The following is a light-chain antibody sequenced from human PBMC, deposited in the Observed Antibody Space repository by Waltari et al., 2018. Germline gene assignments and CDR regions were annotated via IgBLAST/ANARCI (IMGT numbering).Light chain of an antibody. V-gene: IGLV2-14*03. J-gene: IGLJ2*01. CDR2: DGS. Sequence: QSALTQPASVSGSPGQSITISCTGTSSDIGGYNYVSWYQQHTGKAPKVIIYDGSSRPSGVSNRFSGSKSANTASLTISGLQAEDEADYYCTSYTTSSVLFGGGTKLTVL. CDR1: SSDIGGYNY. CDR3: TSYTTSSVL.